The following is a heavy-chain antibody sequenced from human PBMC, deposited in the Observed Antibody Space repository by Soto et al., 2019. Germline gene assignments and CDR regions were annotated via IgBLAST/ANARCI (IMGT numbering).Heavy chain of an antibody. CDR1: GFTFSSYG. CDR2: ISYDGSNK. Sequence: PGGSLRLSCAASGFTFSSYGMHWVRQAPGKGLEWVAVISYDGSNKYYADSVKGRFTISRDNSKNTLYLQMNSLRAEDTAVYYCAKDLSSGWQYYFDYWGQGTLVTVSS. CDR3: AKDLSSGWQYYFDY. J-gene: IGHJ4*02. V-gene: IGHV3-30*18. D-gene: IGHD6-19*01.